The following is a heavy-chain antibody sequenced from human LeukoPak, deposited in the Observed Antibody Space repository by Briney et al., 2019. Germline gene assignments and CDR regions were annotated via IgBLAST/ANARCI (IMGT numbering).Heavy chain of an antibody. Sequence: GGSLRLSCAASGFTFSSYWMNWARQAPGKGLEWVASINHNGNVNYYVDSVKGRFTISRDNAKNSLYLQMNSLRAEDTAVFYCARGYYQFDFWGQGTLVTVSS. CDR3: ARGYYQFDF. CDR2: INHNGNVN. J-gene: IGHJ4*02. V-gene: IGHV3-7*04. CDR1: GFTFSSYW. D-gene: IGHD2-21*01.